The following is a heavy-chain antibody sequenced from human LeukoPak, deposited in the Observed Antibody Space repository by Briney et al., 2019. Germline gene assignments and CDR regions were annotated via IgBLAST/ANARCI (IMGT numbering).Heavy chain of an antibody. CDR1: GDTLDTYT. V-gene: IGHV1-69*05. Sequence: SVMVSCKASGDTLDTYTISWVRQVPGQGLEWMGGFIPAFNTAHYARKFQGRVTITMDASTTTDFMEMSSLRFEDTAVYYCVRDKGLTGDTCAFDIWGQGTMVTVSS. D-gene: IGHD7-27*01. J-gene: IGHJ3*02. CDR2: FIPAFNTA. CDR3: VRDKGLTGDTCAFDI.